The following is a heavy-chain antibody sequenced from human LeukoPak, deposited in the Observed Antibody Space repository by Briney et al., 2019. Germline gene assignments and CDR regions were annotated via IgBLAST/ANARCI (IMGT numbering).Heavy chain of an antibody. CDR1: GGSISSSNW. CDR3: ARPEYCSGGSCYDNWFDT. Sequence: TPSETLSLTCAVSGGSISSSNWWSWVRQPPGKGLEWIGEIYHSGSTNYNPSLKSRVTISVDTSKNQFSLKLSSVTAADTAVYYCARPEYCSGGSCYDNWFDTWGQGTLVTVSS. CDR2: IYHSGST. D-gene: IGHD2-15*01. V-gene: IGHV4-4*02. J-gene: IGHJ5*02.